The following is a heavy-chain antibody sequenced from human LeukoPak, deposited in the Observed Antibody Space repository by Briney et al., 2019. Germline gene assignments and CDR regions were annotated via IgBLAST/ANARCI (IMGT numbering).Heavy chain of an antibody. CDR1: GFTFSIYW. Sequence: GGSLRLSCAASGFTFSIYWMYWIRQAPGKRLVWVSRINSDGRSADYADSVRGRFTISRDNAKNTLYLQMNSLRAEDTAVYYCARGVRSATYTYYYDGMDVWGQGTTVTVPS. V-gene: IGHV3-74*01. CDR2: INSDGRSA. J-gene: IGHJ6*02. CDR3: ARGVRSATYTYYYDGMDV. D-gene: IGHD3-3*01.